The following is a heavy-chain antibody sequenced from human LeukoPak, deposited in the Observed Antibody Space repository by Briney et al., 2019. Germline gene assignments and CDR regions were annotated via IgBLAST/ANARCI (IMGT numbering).Heavy chain of an antibody. J-gene: IGHJ6*03. CDR1: GFTFGDYA. Sequence: PGRSLRLSCTASGFTFGDYAMSWVRQAPGKGLEWVGFIRSKAYGGTTEYAASVKGRFTISRDDSKSIAYLQMNSLKTEDTAVYYCAEKNYYYYYMDVWGKGTTVTVSS. CDR2: IRSKAYGGTT. V-gene: IGHV3-49*04. CDR3: AEKNYYYYYMDV.